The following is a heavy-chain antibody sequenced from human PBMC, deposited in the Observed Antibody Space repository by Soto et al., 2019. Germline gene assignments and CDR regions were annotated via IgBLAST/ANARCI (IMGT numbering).Heavy chain of an antibody. D-gene: IGHD1-26*01. Sequence: QVQLVESGGGVVQPGRSLRLSCAASGFTFSSYGMHWVRQAPGKGLEWVAVISYDGSNKYYADSVKGRFTISRDNSKNTLYLPMNSLRAEDTAVYYCAKPPPQTLHSGSYFDYWGQGTLVTVSS. V-gene: IGHV3-30*18. J-gene: IGHJ4*02. CDR2: ISYDGSNK. CDR3: AKPPPQTLHSGSYFDY. CDR1: GFTFSSYG.